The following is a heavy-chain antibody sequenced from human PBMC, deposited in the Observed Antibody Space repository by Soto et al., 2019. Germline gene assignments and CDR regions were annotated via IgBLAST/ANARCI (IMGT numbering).Heavy chain of an antibody. V-gene: IGHV1-69*06. CDR3: ARSSGAVTTNYYYGMDV. Sequence: ASVKVSCKASGGTFTYYAINWVRQAPGQGLEWMGGTIPILGTPNYAQKFQGRVTITADKSTSTAYMELSSLRSEDTAVYYCARSSGAVTTNYYYGMDVWGQGTTVTVSS. D-gene: IGHD4-4*01. J-gene: IGHJ6*02. CDR1: GGTFTYYA. CDR2: TIPILGTP.